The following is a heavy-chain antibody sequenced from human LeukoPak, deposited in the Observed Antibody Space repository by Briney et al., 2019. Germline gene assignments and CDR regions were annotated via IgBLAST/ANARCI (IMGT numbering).Heavy chain of an antibody. CDR1: GFTFSDAW. Sequence: GGSLRLSCAASGFTFSDAWMSWVRQAPGKGLEWVGRIKSKTDGGTSDYAAPLKGRFTISRDDSKSTLYLQMNSLKTEDTAVYYCTTDGTYYYDSSGYFDYWGQGTLVTVSS. CDR2: IKSKTDGGTS. CDR3: TTDGTYYYDSSGYFDY. V-gene: IGHV3-15*01. J-gene: IGHJ4*02. D-gene: IGHD3-22*01.